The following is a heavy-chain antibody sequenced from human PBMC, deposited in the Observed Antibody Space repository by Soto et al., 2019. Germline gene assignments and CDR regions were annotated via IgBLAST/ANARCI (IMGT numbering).Heavy chain of an antibody. CDR3: ARGRASGSYYLLDY. J-gene: IGHJ4*02. CDR2: INPNSGNI. D-gene: IGHD3-10*01. CDR1: GDTFTTYD. V-gene: IGHV1-8*01. Sequence: ASVKVSCKASGDTFTTYDINWVRQATGHGLEWMGWINPNSGNIGYAQRFQGRVTMTRDTAIRTAYMEVSSLRSDDTAVYYCARGRASGSYYLLDYWGQGTLVTAPQ.